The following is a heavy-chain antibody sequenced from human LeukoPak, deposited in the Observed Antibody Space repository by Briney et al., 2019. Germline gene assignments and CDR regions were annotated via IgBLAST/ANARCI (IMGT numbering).Heavy chain of an antibody. CDR2: IYYSGST. V-gene: IGHV4-59*08. CDR1: GGSISSYY. CDR3: ARRSYYYGMDV. J-gene: IGHJ6*02. Sequence: SETLSLTCTVSGGSISSYYWSWIRQPPGKGLEWIGYIYYSGSTNYNPSLKSRVTISVDTSKNQFSLKLSSVTAADTAVYCCARRSYYYGMDVWGQGTTVTVSS.